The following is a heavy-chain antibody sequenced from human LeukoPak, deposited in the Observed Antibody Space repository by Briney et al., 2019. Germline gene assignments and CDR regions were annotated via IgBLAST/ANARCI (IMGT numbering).Heavy chain of an antibody. CDR1: GFTFSSYA. D-gene: IGHD2-15*01. J-gene: IGHJ4*02. Sequence: GESLTLSCAASGFTFSSYAMSWVRQPPGKGLEWVSDISGSGGSTYYADSVKGRFTISRDNSKNTLYLQMNSLRAEDTAVYYCAKDRNVVVVAAMPLDYWGQGTLVTVSS. V-gene: IGHV3-23*01. CDR3: AKDRNVVVVAAMPLDY. CDR2: ISGSGGST.